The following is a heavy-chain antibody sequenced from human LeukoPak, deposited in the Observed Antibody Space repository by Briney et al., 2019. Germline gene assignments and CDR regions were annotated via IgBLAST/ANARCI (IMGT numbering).Heavy chain of an antibody. CDR3: ARESIAVAGAPFDY. CDR1: GFTFSSYE. Sequence: PGGSLRLSCAASGFTFSSYEMNWVRQAPGKGLDCVSYISSGSTIYDADSVKSRFTISRDNAKNSLYLQMNSLRAEDTAVYYCARESIAVAGAPFDYWGQGTLVTVSS. D-gene: IGHD6-19*01. V-gene: IGHV3-48*03. CDR2: ISSGSTI. J-gene: IGHJ4*02.